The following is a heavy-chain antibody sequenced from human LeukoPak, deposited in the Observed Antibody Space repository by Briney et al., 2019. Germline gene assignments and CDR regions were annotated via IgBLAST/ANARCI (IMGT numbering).Heavy chain of an antibody. CDR1: GFTFSRYN. CDR2: ISSGSSTI. D-gene: IGHD6-13*01. V-gene: IGHV3-48*02. Sequence: GGSLRLFCAACGFTFSRYNMNWVRQAPGEGLEWVSYISSGSSTIYYADSVKGRLTISRDNARNSLYLQMKSLRDEDTAVYYCTAGYGITWYGWGQGTLVTVSS. J-gene: IGHJ4*02. CDR3: TAGYGITWYG.